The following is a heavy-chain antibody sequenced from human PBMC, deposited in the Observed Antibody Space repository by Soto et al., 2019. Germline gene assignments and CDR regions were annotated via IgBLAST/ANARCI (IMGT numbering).Heavy chain of an antibody. D-gene: IGHD1-26*01. J-gene: IGHJ4*02. CDR3: ARDQVGATGDY. CDR2: ISAYNGNK. Sequence: ASVKVSCKASGGTFSSYAIIWVRQAPGQGLEWMGWISAYNGNKNYAQKLQGRVTITTDTSASTAYMELRSLRSDDTAVYFCARDQVGATGDYWGQGTLVTLSS. CDR1: GGTFSSYA. V-gene: IGHV1-18*01.